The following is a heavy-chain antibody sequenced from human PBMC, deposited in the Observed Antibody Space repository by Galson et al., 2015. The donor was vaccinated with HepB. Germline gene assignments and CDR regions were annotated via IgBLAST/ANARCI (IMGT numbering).Heavy chain of an antibody. V-gene: IGHV3-66*01. CDR1: GFTVSRNY. J-gene: IGHJ4*02. Sequence: SLRLSCAASGFTVSRNYMTWARQAPGKGLEWVSIIHSDGSTYYADSVKGRFTISRDISKNTLYLQVNSLRAEDTAVYYCARVCHSNYPLYLDYWGQGTLVTVSS. CDR2: IHSDGST. CDR3: ARVCHSNYPLYLDY. D-gene: IGHD4-11*01.